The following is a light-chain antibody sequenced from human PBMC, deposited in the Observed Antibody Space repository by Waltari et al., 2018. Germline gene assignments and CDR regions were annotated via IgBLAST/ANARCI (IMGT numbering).Light chain of an antibody. CDR2: EVN. Sequence: QSALTQPASVSGSPGQSITISCTGTTNDIGSYNLVPWYQQHPGKAPKVIIFEVNKRPSGAANRCSGSKAGNTASLTVAGLHPEDEADYCCCSYAGTPRVVFGGGTKLTVL. CDR3: CSYAGTPRVV. J-gene: IGLJ2*01. CDR1: TNDIGSYNL. V-gene: IGLV2-23*02.